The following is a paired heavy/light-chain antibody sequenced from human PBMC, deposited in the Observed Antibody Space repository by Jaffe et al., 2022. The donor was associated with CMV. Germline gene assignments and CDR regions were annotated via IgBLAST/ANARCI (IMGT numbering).Heavy chain of an antibody. CDR2: SNGSGRT. CDR1: GGSLSGFY. J-gene: IGHJ6*04. Sequence: QVQLQQWGAGLLKPSETLSLTCAVYGGSLSGFYWSWIRQPPGKGLEWIGESNGSGRTKYNPSLKTRVTMSVDISKNQFALRLSSVTAADTAVYYCARGVDDNFSNYFYYMDVWGKGTTVTVSS. CDR3: ARGVDDNFSNYFYYMDV. V-gene: IGHV4-34*01. D-gene: IGHD3-9*01.
Light chain of an antibody. CDR1: FSNIGSGYD. V-gene: IGLV1-40*01. J-gene: IGLJ2*01. Sequence: QSVLTQPPSVSGAPGQRVTISCTGSFSNIGSGYDIQWYQQLPGTVPKLLVYGNNIRPSGVPDRFSASRSGTSASLAITGLQADDEADYYCQSYDTSLGGQGVFGGGTKLTVL. CDR2: GNN. CDR3: QSYDTSLGGQGV.